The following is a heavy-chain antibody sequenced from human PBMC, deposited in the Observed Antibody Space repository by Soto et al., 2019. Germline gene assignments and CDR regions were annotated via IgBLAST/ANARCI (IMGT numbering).Heavy chain of an antibody. J-gene: IGHJ6*02. CDR1: GGSLSNYG. CDR2: IIPVFGTA. V-gene: IGHV1-69*12. Sequence: QVPLVQSGAEVKQPGSSVKVSCKASGGSLSNYGISWVRQAPGQGLEWMGGIIPVFGTANYAQKFQGRVTITADESTSIVYMDVTSLRSEDTAVYYCARGDATKIVVTTYYGMDVWGQGTRVTVSS. D-gene: IGHD4-17*01. CDR3: ARGDATKIVVTTYYGMDV.